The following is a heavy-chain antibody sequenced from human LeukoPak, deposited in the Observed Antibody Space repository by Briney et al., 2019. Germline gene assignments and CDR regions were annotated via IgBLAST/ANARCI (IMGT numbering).Heavy chain of an antibody. D-gene: IGHD2-8*01. CDR2: IWYDGSQR. CDR1: GLTFSGSG. J-gene: IGHJ6*02. V-gene: IGHV3-33*01. Sequence: PGRSLRLSCAASGLTFSGSGMHWVRQAPGKGPEWVAVIWYDGSQRYYAESVKGRFTISRDNSKNTLDLQMSSLRVEDTAVYYCARDTTEGVLSLDVWGQGTTVTVS. CDR3: ARDTTEGVLSLDV.